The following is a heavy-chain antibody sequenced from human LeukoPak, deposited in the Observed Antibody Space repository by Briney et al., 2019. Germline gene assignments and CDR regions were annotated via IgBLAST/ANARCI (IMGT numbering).Heavy chain of an antibody. CDR1: GGSINSNNW. CDR2: IYHSGST. J-gene: IGHJ3*02. Sequence: SETLSLTCAVSGGSINSNNWWSWVRQPPGKGLECIGEIYHSGSTNYNPSLKSRVTISVDKSKNQLSLKLSSVTAADTAVYSCVRHVARAFDIWGQGTKVTVSS. V-gene: IGHV4-4*02. CDR3: VRHVARAFDI.